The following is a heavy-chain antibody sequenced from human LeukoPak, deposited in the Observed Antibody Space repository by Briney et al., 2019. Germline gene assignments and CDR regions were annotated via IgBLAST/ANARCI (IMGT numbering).Heavy chain of an antibody. J-gene: IGHJ4*02. CDR1: GFTFSSFA. V-gene: IGHV3-23*01. Sequence: GGSLRLSCAASGFTFSSFALSWVRQAPGKGLEWVSAISGRGRGGSTNYADSVKGRFTISRDNSKNTLYLQMNSLRAEDTAVYYCAKDFNYDFWSGYWDYWGQGTLVTVSS. D-gene: IGHD3-3*01. CDR3: AKDFNYDFWSGYWDY. CDR2: ISGRGRGGST.